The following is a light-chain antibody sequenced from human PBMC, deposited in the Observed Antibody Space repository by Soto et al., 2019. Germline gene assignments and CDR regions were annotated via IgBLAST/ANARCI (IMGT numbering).Light chain of an antibody. Sequence: QSVLIQPPSASGTPGQWVSISCSGSNSNIGSGSVNWYQQLPGAAPKLLIYNNHQRPSGVPDRFSGSKSGTSASLAISGLQSEDEADYYCAAWDDRLNGHWLFGGGTKLTVL. V-gene: IGLV1-44*01. CDR3: AAWDDRLNGHWL. J-gene: IGLJ3*02. CDR1: NSNIGSGS. CDR2: NNH.